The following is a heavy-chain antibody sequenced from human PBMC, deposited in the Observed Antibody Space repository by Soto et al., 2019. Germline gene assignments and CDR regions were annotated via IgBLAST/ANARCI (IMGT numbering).Heavy chain of an antibody. CDR3: ARTQGTYYYDPAWFDP. V-gene: IGHV2-26*01. CDR2: IFSNDEK. Sequence: VSGPTLVNPTETLTLTCTVSGFSLSNARMGVSWNRQPPGKALEWLAHIFSNDEKSYSTSLKSRLTISKDTSKSQVVLTMTNMDPVDTATYYCARTQGTYYYDPAWFDPWGQGTLVTVSS. CDR1: GFSLSNARMG. J-gene: IGHJ5*02. D-gene: IGHD3-22*01.